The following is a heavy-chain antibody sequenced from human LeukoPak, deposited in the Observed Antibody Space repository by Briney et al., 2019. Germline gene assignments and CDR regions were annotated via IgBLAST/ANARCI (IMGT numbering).Heavy chain of an antibody. Sequence: PSETLSLTCTAFGGSISSYYWSWIRQPAGKGLEWIGRIYTSGSTDYNPSLKSRVTMSVDTSKNQFSLKLSSVTAADTAVYYCARVGARYYDSSGYYSHFDYWGQGTLVTVSS. V-gene: IGHV4-4*07. D-gene: IGHD3-22*01. CDR3: ARVGARYYDSSGYYSHFDY. CDR1: GGSISSYY. CDR2: IYTSGST. J-gene: IGHJ4*02.